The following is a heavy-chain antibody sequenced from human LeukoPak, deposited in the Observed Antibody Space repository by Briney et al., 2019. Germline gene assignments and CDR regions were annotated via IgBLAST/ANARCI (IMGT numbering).Heavy chain of an antibody. D-gene: IGHD2-2*01. CDR1: GGSFSGYY. CDR2: INPSGST. CDR3: ARASYSSTRNQHYGMDV. Sequence: SETLSLTCAVYGGSFSGYYWSWIRQPPGKGLEWIGEINPSGSTNYNPSLKSRVTISIDTSKNQFSLRLSSVTAADTAVYYCARASYSSTRNQHYGMDVWGQETTVTVSS. V-gene: IGHV4-34*01. J-gene: IGHJ6*02.